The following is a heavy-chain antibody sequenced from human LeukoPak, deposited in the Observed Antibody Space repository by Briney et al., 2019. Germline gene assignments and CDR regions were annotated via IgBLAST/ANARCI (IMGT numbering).Heavy chain of an antibody. Sequence: GGSLRLSCAASGFTFSNAWMSWVRQAPGKGLEWVGRIKSKTDGGTTDYAAPVKGRFTISRDDSKNTLYLQMNSLKTEDTAVYYCTTVVQGHRYFDWLLLLWGQGTLVTVSS. CDR1: GFTFSNAW. CDR2: IKSKTDGGTT. V-gene: IGHV3-15*01. J-gene: IGHJ4*02. D-gene: IGHD3-9*01. CDR3: TTVVQGHRYFDWLLLL.